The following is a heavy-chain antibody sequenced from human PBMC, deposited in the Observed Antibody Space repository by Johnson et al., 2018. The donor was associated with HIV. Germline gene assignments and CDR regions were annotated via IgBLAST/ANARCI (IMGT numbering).Heavy chain of an antibody. CDR2: ISYDGSNK. J-gene: IGHJ3*02. Sequence: QEQLVESGGGVVQPGRSLRLSCAASGFTFSSYAMHWVRQAPGKGLEWVAVISYDGSNKYYADSVKGRFPISRDNSKNTLYLQMNSLRAEDTAVYYCARVGGIAVAPNDAFDIWGQGTMVTVSS. CDR3: ARVGGIAVAPNDAFDI. CDR1: GFTFSSYA. V-gene: IGHV3-30*14. D-gene: IGHD6-19*01.